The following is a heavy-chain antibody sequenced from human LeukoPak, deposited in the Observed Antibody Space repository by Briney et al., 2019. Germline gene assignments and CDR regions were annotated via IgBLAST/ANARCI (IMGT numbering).Heavy chain of an antibody. CDR3: VKYPCSSTSCRQPFDY. J-gene: IGHJ4*02. Sequence: PGGSLRLSCAASGFTFSSYAMSWVRQAPGKGLEWISAISGSGSSTYYADSVKGRFTISRDNSKNTLYLQVNSLRAEDTAVYYCVKYPCSSTSCRQPFDYWGQGTLVTVSS. CDR2: ISGSGSST. CDR1: GFTFSSYA. V-gene: IGHV3-23*01. D-gene: IGHD2-2*01.